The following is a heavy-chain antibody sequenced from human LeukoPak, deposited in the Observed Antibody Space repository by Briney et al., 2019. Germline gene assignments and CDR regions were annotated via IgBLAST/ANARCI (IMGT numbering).Heavy chain of an antibody. V-gene: IGHV4-38-2*02. CDR1: GYSISSGYY. Sequence: SETLSLTCTVSGYSISSGYYWGWIRQPPGKGLEWIGSIYHRGNTYYNPSLKSRVTISVDTSKNQFSLKLSSVTAADTAVYYCARDNYYDSSGFDYWGQGTLVTVSS. D-gene: IGHD3-22*01. J-gene: IGHJ4*02. CDR2: IYHRGNT. CDR3: ARDNYYDSSGFDY.